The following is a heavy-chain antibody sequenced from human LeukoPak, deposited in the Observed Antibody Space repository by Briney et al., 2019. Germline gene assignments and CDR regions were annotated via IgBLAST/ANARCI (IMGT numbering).Heavy chain of an antibody. CDR1: GYTFTGYY. V-gene: IGHV1-2*02. CDR3: AREVTASKYHGMDV. J-gene: IGHJ6*02. D-gene: IGHD4-23*01. Sequence: EASVKVSCKASGYTFTGYYIHWVRQAPGQGLEWLGCINPNSGGTAYARNFQGRVTLTKDTSISTAYMELSRLRSDDTAIYYCAREVTASKYHGMDVWGQGTSVTVS. CDR2: INPNSGGT.